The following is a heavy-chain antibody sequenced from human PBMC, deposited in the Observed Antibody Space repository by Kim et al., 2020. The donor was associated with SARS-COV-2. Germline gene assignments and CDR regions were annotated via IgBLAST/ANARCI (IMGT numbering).Heavy chain of an antibody. Sequence: SVKVSCKASGGTFSSYAISWVRQAPGQGLEWMGGIIPIFGTANYAQKFQGRVTITADESTSTAYMELSSLRSEDTAVYYCARDCGGDCYRENYYYYGMDVWGQGTTVTVSS. D-gene: IGHD2-21*02. V-gene: IGHV1-69*13. CDR3: ARDCGGDCYRENYYYYGMDV. CDR2: IIPIFGTA. J-gene: IGHJ6*02. CDR1: GGTFSSYA.